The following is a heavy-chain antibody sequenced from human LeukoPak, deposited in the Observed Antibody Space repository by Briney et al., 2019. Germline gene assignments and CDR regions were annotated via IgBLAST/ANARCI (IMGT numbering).Heavy chain of an antibody. CDR1: GYTFTGYY. V-gene: IGHV1-2*02. D-gene: IGHD3-16*01. J-gene: IGHJ4*02. CDR3: APTAEAYTSWWKV. CDR2: INPNSGGT. Sequence: GASVKVSCKASGYTFTGYYIHWVRQAPGQGLEWMGWINPNSGGTNYAQKFQGRVTMTRDTSISTAYMELSRLRSDDTAVYYCAPTAEAYTSWWKVWGQGTLVTVSS.